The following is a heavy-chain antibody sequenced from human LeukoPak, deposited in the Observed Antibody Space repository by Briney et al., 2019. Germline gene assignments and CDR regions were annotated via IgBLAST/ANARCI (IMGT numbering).Heavy chain of an antibody. V-gene: IGHV4-61*02. CDR3: AREYYDSFAFDI. CDR2: IYTSGST. D-gene: IGHD3-22*01. Sequence: PSQTLSLTCTVSGGSISSGSYYWSWIRQPAGTGLEWIGRIYTSGSTNYNPSLKSRVTISVDTSKNQFSLKLSSVTAADTAVYYCAREYYDSFAFDIWGQGTMVTVSS. J-gene: IGHJ3*02. CDR1: GGSISSGSYY.